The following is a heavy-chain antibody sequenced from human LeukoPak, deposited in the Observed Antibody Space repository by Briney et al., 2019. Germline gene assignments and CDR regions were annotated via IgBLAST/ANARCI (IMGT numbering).Heavy chain of an antibody. CDR2: ISGSGGST. CDR1: GFTFSSYG. J-gene: IGHJ4*02. Sequence: GGSLRLSCAASGFTFSSYGMSWVRQAPGKGLEWVSAISGSGGSTYYADSVKGRFTISRDNSKNTLYLQMNSLRAEDTAVYYCAKEGGDYVWGSYRFDYWGQGTLVTVSS. D-gene: IGHD3-16*02. V-gene: IGHV3-23*01. CDR3: AKEGGDYVWGSYRFDY.